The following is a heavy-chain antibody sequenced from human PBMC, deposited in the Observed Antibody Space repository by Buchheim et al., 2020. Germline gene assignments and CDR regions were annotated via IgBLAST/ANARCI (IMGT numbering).Heavy chain of an antibody. D-gene: IGHD2-15*01. V-gene: IGHV3-30*18. Sequence: QVQLVDSGGGVVQPGRSLRLSCAASGFTFSNYGMHWVRQAPGKGLEWVAVISYDGSSNSYSDSVKGRFTISRDNSKNTLYLQMNSLRAEDTAVYYCAKGAGYCSSGRCPTARLDSWGQGTL. CDR2: ISYDGSSN. J-gene: IGHJ4*02. CDR1: GFTFSNYG. CDR3: AKGAGYCSSGRCPTARLDS.